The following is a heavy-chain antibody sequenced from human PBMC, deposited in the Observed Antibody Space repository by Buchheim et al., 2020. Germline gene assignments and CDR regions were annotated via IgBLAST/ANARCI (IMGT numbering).Heavy chain of an antibody. Sequence: EVQLVESGGGLVKPGGSLRLSCAASGFPFTNAWMNWVRQAPGKGLEWVGRIKSKTDGGTTDYAVPVRGRFTSSRDDSKDTLYLQMNSLNTEDTAVYYCTTGLTVTAKYRALDYWGQGTL. J-gene: IGHJ4*02. CDR2: IKSKTDGGTT. D-gene: IGHD2-21*02. CDR3: TTGLTVTAKYRALDY. V-gene: IGHV3-15*07. CDR1: GFPFTNAW.